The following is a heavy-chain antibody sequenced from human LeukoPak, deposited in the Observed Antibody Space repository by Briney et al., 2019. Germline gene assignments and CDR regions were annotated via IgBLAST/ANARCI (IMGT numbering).Heavy chain of an antibody. J-gene: IGHJ4*02. V-gene: IGHV3-48*03. Sequence: PGGSLRLSCAASGFTFSSYEMNWVRQAPEKGLEWVSYISSSGSTIYYADSVKGRFTISRDNAKNSLYLQMNSLRAEDTAVYYCARDRGFSESNDYGDYADYWGQGTLVTVSS. CDR3: ARDRGFSESNDYGDYADY. CDR2: ISSSGSTI. CDR1: GFTFSSYE. D-gene: IGHD4-17*01.